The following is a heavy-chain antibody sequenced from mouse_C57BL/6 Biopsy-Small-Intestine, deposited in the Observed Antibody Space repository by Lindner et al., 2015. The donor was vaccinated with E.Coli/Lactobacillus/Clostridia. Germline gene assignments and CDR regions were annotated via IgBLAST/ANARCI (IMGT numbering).Heavy chain of an antibody. J-gene: IGHJ3*01. Sequence: VQLQESGGGLVQPKGSLKLSCAASGFTFNTYAMHWVRQAPGKGLEWVARIRSKVVIMQHIMPIPVKDRFTISRDDSQSMLYLQMNNLKTEDTAMYYCVRDEGNWGQGTLVTVSA. CDR2: IRSKVVIMQ. D-gene: IGHD2-14*01. V-gene: IGHV10-3*01. CDR3: VRDEGN. CDR1: GFTFNTYA.